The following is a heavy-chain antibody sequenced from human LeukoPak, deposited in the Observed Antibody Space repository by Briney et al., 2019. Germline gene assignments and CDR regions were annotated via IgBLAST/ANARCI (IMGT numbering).Heavy chain of an antibody. CDR3: ARWYCISDTCYHMDV. CDR1: GGSVNSYY. Sequence: SETLSLTCTVSGGSVNSYYWSWIRQPPGEGLEWIGYIYYSGGTSYNPSLKSRVTMSVDTSKNQLSLKVSSVTAADTAVYYCARWYCISDTCYHMDVWGKGTTVTVSS. J-gene: IGHJ6*03. CDR2: IYYSGGT. V-gene: IGHV4-59*02. D-gene: IGHD2-2*01.